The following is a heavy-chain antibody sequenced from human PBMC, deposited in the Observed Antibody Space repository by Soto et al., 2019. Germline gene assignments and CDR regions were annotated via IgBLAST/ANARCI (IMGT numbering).Heavy chain of an antibody. V-gene: IGHV1-69*01. CDR3: ATRGGGTYYYDSSGYYYEYYFDY. CDR1: GGTFSSFA. CDR2: IIPIFGTA. J-gene: IGHJ4*02. Sequence: QVQLVQSGAEVKKPGSSVKVSCKASGGTFSSFAISWVRQAPGQGLEWMGGIIPIFGTANYAQKFQGRVTITADESKSTGYMELGSLRSEDTAVYYCATRGGGTYYYDSSGYYYEYYFDYWGQGTLVTVSS. D-gene: IGHD3-22*01.